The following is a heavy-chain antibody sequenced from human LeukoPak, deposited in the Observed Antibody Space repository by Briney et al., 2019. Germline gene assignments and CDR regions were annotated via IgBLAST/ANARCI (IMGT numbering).Heavy chain of an antibody. J-gene: IGHJ5*02. V-gene: IGHV3-74*01. D-gene: IGHD2-8*02. CDR2: INIDGSST. CDR3: ARGPASLVALNWFDP. CDR1: GFTFSSYW. Sequence: PGGSLRLSCAASGFTFSSYWMHWVRQAPGKGLVWVSRINIDGSSTSYADSVKGRFTISRDNAKNTLYLQMNSLRAEDTAVYYCARGPASLVALNWFDPWGQGTLVTVSS.